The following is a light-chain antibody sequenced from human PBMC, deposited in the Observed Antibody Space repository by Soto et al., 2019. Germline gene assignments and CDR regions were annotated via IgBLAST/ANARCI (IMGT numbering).Light chain of an antibody. CDR1: PSNIGSNS. V-gene: IGLV1-47*01. CDR2: ENN. CDR3: AAWDAGLSGYYV. Sequence: QSVLSQPPSACGTPGQRITISCSGSPSNIGSNSVSWCQQFPGTAPKLLIYENNQRTSGVPDRFSGSKSGTSASLAISGLRSDDEADYYCAAWDAGLSGYYVFGTGTKVTVL. J-gene: IGLJ1*01.